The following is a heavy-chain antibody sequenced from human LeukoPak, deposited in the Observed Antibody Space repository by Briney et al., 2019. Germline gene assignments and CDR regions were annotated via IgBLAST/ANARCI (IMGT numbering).Heavy chain of an antibody. V-gene: IGHV1-18*01. CDR1: GYTFTSYG. CDR3: ARDQIAVAGMVMVGYYYYYMDV. Sequence: GASVKVSCKASGYTFTSYGISWVRQAPGQGLEWMGWISAYNGNTNYAQKLQGRVTMTTDTSTSTAYMELRSLRSDDTAVYYCARDQIAVAGMVMVGYYYYYMDVWGKGTTVTVSS. CDR2: ISAYNGNT. D-gene: IGHD6-19*01. J-gene: IGHJ6*03.